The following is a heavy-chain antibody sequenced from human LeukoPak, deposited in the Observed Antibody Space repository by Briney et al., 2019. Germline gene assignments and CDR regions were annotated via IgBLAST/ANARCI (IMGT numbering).Heavy chain of an antibody. CDR1: GGSISRYY. CDR2: ISYSGST. Sequence: SETLSLTCTVSGGSISRYYWSWIRQPPGKGLEWIGYISYSGSTNYNPSLKSRVTISIDTSKNQFSLKLSSVTAADTAVYYCASAPHVNYFDFWGQGALVTVST. J-gene: IGHJ4*02. V-gene: IGHV4-59*08. D-gene: IGHD2/OR15-2a*01. CDR3: ASAPHVNYFDF.